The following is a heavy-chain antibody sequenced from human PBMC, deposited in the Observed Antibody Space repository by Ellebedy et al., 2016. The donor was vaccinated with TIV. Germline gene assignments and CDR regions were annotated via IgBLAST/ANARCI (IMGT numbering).Heavy chain of an antibody. V-gene: IGHV3-7*01. CDR1: GFSFRSYW. Sequence: PGGSLRLSCVASGFSFRSYWMSWVRQAPGKGLEWVANIRDDSEKYYLDSVKGRFTISRDNGKNSLYLQMNSLRPEDTAVYYCARRGSYGDYAVQINSWFDSWGQGTLVTVSS. CDR2: IRDDSEK. J-gene: IGHJ5*01. D-gene: IGHD4-17*01. CDR3: ARRGSYGDYAVQINSWFDS.